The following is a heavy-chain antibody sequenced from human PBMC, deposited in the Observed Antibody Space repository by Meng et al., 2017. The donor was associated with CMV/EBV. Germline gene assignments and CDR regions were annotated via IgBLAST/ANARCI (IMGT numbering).Heavy chain of an antibody. CDR3: ARDRTSGWNYGMDV. CDR2: ISYDGSNK. D-gene: IGHD6-19*01. V-gene: IGHV3-30-3*01. J-gene: IGHJ6*02. Sequence: GGSLRPSCAASGFTFSSYAMHWVRQAPGKGLEWVAVISYDGSNKYYADSVKGRFTISRDNSKNTLYLQMNSLRAEDTAVYYCARDRTSGWNYGMDVWGQGTTVTVSS. CDR1: GFTFSSYA.